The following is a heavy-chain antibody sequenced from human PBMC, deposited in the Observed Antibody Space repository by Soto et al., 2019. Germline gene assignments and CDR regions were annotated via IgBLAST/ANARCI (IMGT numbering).Heavy chain of an antibody. CDR2: VSGDGVRI. CDR3: VKSSGGSNYDSFD. Sequence: ESLRLSCSASGFTFSSYSMHWVRQSPGKGLEYLSHVSGDGVRIYYADSVKGRFTISRDNSKNMLYLQMSSLRPDDSAVYYCVKSSGGSNYDSFDWGQGTLVTVSS. CDR1: GFTFSSYS. J-gene: IGHJ4*02. D-gene: IGHD2-15*01. V-gene: IGHV3-64D*06.